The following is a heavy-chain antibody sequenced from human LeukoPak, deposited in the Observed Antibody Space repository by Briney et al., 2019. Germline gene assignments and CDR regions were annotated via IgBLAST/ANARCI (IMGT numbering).Heavy chain of an antibody. CDR3: ARGIAAAGILPPYFYY. D-gene: IGHD6-13*01. CDR1: GGTFSSYA. V-gene: IGHV1-69*04. CDR2: IIPILGIA. J-gene: IGHJ4*02. Sequence: SVKVSCKASGGTFSSYAISWVRQAPGQGLEWMGRIIPILGIANYAQKFQGRVTITADKSTSTAYMELSSLRSEDTAVYYCARGIAAAGILPPYFYYWGQGTLVTVSS.